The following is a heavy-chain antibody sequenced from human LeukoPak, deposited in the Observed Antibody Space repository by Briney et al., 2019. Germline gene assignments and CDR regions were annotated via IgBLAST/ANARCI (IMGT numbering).Heavy chain of an antibody. J-gene: IGHJ4*02. CDR1: GRSISSYY. CDR2: IYYSGST. D-gene: IGHD1-26*01. CDR3: ARVSGSYWY. V-gene: IGHV4-59*01. Sequence: PSETLSLTCTVSGRSISSYYWSWVRQPPGKGLEWIGHIYYSGSTNYNPSLKSRVTISVDTSKNQFSLKLTSVTAADTAVYYCARVSGSYWYWGQGTLVTVSS.